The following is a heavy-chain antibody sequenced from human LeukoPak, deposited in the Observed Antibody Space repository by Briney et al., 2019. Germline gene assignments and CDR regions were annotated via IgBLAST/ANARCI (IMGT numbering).Heavy chain of an antibody. V-gene: IGHV3-53*01. CDR3: TRGGGGSFPHY. D-gene: IGHD2-21*01. J-gene: IGHJ4*02. CDR1: GFTVSSNF. Sequence: GGSLRLSCAASGFTVSSNFLSWVRQPPRKGLEWVSDIYSGGSTYYADSVKGRFTISRDNSKNTLYLQMNSLRAEDTAVYYCTRGGGGSFPHYWGRGTLVTVSS. CDR2: IYSGGST.